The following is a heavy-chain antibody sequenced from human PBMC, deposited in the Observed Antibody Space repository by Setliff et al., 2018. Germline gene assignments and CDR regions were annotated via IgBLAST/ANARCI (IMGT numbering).Heavy chain of an antibody. J-gene: IGHJ3*02. V-gene: IGHV1-46*03. CDR3: ARDRFYNSWSGTSITAPHDAFDI. CDR1: GYTLSKYY. CDR2: INPNGGLT. D-gene: IGHD3-3*01. Sequence: GASVKVSCKASGYTLSKYYMHWVRQAPGQGLEWMGIINPNGGLTKYAQKFQGRVTMTSDTSTNTVYLEVSSLRSEDTAVYFCARDRFYNSWSGTSITAPHDAFDIWGQGTMVTVSS.